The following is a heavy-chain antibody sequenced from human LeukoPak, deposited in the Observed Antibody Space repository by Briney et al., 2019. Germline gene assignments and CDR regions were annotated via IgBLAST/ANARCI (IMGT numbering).Heavy chain of an antibody. D-gene: IGHD3-9*01. CDR3: ARRTISDDWYFDL. Sequence: GESLKISCKGSGFSFTNYWIGWVRQMPGKGLEWMGIIYPGDSDTRYSPSFQGQVTISVDKSISTAYLQWSSLKASDTAMFYCARRTISDDWYFDLWGRGTLVTVSS. CDR1: GFSFTNYW. CDR2: IYPGDSDT. J-gene: IGHJ2*01. V-gene: IGHV5-51*01.